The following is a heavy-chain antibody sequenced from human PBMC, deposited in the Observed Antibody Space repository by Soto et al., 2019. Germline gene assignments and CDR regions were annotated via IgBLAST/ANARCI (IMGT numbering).Heavy chain of an antibody. Sequence: EVQLLESGGGLVQPGGSLRLSCAASGFTFSSSAMSWVRQAPGKGLEWVSLISASGGSTYNADSVKGRFTISRDNSKNTLYLQMNSLRAEDTAVYYCATEGKYCSGGSCYFGVWGQGTLVTVSS. CDR3: ATEGKYCSGGSCYFGV. D-gene: IGHD2-15*01. J-gene: IGHJ4*02. V-gene: IGHV3-23*01. CDR1: GFTFSSSA. CDR2: ISASGGST.